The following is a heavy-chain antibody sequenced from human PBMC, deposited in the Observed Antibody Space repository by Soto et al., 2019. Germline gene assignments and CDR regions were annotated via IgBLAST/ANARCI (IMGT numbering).Heavy chain of an antibody. CDR1: GFTFSSYS. CDR3: ARGTLYYDYVWGSYRSDKYYFDY. J-gene: IGHJ4*02. CDR2: ISSSSSYI. D-gene: IGHD3-16*02. V-gene: IGHV3-21*01. Sequence: GWSLRLSCAASGFTFSSYSMNWVRQAPGKGLEWVSSISSSSSYIYYADSVKGRFTISRDNAKNSLYLQMNSLRAEDTAVYYCARGTLYYDYVWGSYRSDKYYFDYWGQGTLVTVSS.